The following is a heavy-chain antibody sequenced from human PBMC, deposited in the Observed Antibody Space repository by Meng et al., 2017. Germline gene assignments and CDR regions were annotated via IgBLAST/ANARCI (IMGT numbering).Heavy chain of an antibody. D-gene: IGHD2-2*01. J-gene: IGHJ5*02. V-gene: IGHV1-18*01. CDR1: GYTFTSYG. CDR2: ISAYNGNT. Sequence: ASVKVSCKASGYTFTSYGISWVRQAPGQGLEWMGWISAYNGNTNYAQKLQGRVTMTTDTSTSTAYMELRSPRSDDTAVYYCARDLIVVVPAAIYSVSPDFDPWGQGTLVTVSS. CDR3: ARDLIVVVPAAIYSVSPDFDP.